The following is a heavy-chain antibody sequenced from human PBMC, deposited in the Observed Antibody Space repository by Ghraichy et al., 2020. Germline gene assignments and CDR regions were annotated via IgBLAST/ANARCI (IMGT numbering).Heavy chain of an antibody. D-gene: IGHD3/OR15-3a*01. J-gene: IGHJ4*02. V-gene: IGHV3-23*01. Sequence: GGSLRLSCVATGFTFRGYAMTWVRQAPGKGLEWVSAISGGATSTYYASSVRGRFTISRDNSKDTLYLQMNSLRAEDTALYYCAKDHRVSSPDRDVWTGYFGDRPRFDLWGRGTLVTVSS. CDR2: ISGGATST. CDR3: AKDHRVSSPDRDVWTGYFGDRPRFDL. CDR1: GFTFRGYA.